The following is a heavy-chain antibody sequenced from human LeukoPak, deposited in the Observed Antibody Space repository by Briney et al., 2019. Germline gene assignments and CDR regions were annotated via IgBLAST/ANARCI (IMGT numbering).Heavy chain of an antibody. CDR3: ARVAGDNSLDY. CDR2: IYYSGST. D-gene: IGHD3-16*01. J-gene: IGHJ4*02. Sequence: SQTLSLTCTVSGGSISSGGYCWSWIRQHPGKGLEWIGYIYYSGSTYYNPPLKSRVTISVDTSKNQFSLKLSSVTAADTAVYYCARVAGDNSLDYWGQGTLVTVSS. CDR1: GGSISSGGYC. V-gene: IGHV4-31*03.